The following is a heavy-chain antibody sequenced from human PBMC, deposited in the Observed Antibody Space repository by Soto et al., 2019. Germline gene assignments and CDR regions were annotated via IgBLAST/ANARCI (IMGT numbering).Heavy chain of an antibody. CDR1: ALTLSSYS. D-gene: IGHD3-3*01. J-gene: IGHJ6*02. CDR3: AKGVWEEWLSPEAGGYYYCMNV. V-gene: IGHV3-23*01. CDR2: VRGIGDST. Sequence: PGRSMRLSCAASALTLSSYSTRWDRPVHGEGLEWVSAVRGIGDSTHNAATGGGRFTVPRDNSKDTLYLHMNSLRADDTAVYYCAKGVWEEWLSPEAGGYYYCMNVWGQGTTVTVSS.